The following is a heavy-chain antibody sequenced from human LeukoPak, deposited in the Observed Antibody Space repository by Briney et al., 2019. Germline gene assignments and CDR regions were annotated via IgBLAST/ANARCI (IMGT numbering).Heavy chain of an antibody. J-gene: IGHJ5*02. CDR3: ARDFEQLVNWFDP. V-gene: IGHV1-3*01. Sequence: ASVKVSCKASGYTFTSYAMHWVRQAPGQRLEWMGWINAGNGYTIYSQRFQGRVTITRDTSASTAYMELSSLRSEDTAVYYCARDFEQLVNWFDPWGQGTLVTVSS. CDR1: GYTFTSYA. D-gene: IGHD6-13*01. CDR2: INAGNGYT.